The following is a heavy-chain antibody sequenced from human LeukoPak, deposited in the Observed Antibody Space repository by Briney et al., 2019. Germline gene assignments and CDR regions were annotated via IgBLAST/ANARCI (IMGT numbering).Heavy chain of an antibody. CDR2: IYYSGST. CDR1: GGSISSSSYY. D-gene: IGHD3-10*01. Sequence: PSETLSLTCTVSGGSISSSSYYWGWIRQPPGKGLEWIGSIYYSGSTYYNPSLKSRVTISVDTSKNQFSLKLSSVTAADTAVYYCARGVVRGERPFDPWGQGTLVTVSS. V-gene: IGHV4-39*07. CDR3: ARGVVRGERPFDP. J-gene: IGHJ5*02.